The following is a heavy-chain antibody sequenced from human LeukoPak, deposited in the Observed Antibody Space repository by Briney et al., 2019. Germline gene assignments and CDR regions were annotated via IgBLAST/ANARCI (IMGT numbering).Heavy chain of an antibody. CDR2: IIPIFGTA. V-gene: IGHV1-69*05. J-gene: IGHJ5*02. D-gene: IGHD6-6*01. CDR3: GRGAGKQLVRWFDP. CDR1: GGTFSSYA. Sequence: ASVKVSCKASGGTFSSYAISWVRQAPGQGLEWMGGIIPIFGTANYAQKFQGRVTITTDESTSTAYMELSSLRSEDTAVYYCGRGAGKQLVRWFDPWGQGTLVTVSS.